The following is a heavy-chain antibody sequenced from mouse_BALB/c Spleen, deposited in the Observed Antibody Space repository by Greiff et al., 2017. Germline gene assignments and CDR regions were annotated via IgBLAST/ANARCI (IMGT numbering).Heavy chain of an antibody. D-gene: IGHD2-3*01. CDR1: GFTFSSYA. CDR2: ISSGGSYT. J-gene: IGHJ2*01. CDR3: ARHGLLLDY. Sequence: EVHLVESGGGLVKPGGSLKLSCAASGFTFSSYAMSWVRQSPEKRLEWVAEISSGGSYTYYPDTVTGRFTISRDNAKNTLYLEMSSLRSEDTAMYYCARHGLLLDYWGQGTTLTVSS. V-gene: IGHV5-9-4*01.